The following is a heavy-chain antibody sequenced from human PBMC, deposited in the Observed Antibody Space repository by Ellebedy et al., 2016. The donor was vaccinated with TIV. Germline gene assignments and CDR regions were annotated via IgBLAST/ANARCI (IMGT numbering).Heavy chain of an antibody. CDR2: INPNSGNT. D-gene: IGHD2-15*01. Sequence: AASVKVSCKASGYTFTGYYMHWVRQAPGQGLEWMGWINPNSGNTGYAQKFQGRVTMTRNTSISTAYMELSSLRSEDTAVYYCARVRSGGSCYVYWGQGTLVTVSS. CDR3: ARVRSGGSCYVY. CDR1: GYTFTGYY. V-gene: IGHV1-8*02. J-gene: IGHJ4*02.